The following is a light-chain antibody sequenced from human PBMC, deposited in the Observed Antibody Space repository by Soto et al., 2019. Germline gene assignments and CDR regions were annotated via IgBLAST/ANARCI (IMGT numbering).Light chain of an antibody. CDR3: QQYNDWPRT. CDR1: QSVSSSY. CDR2: GAS. J-gene: IGKJ5*01. Sequence: EIVLTQSPATLSSFPGERPTLSCRASQSVSSSYLAWYQEKPGQAPRXXIHGASSRATGIPDRISGSGSGTDLTITISSLQSEDFGVYYCQQYNDWPRTFGQGTRLEIK. V-gene: IGKV3D-20*02.